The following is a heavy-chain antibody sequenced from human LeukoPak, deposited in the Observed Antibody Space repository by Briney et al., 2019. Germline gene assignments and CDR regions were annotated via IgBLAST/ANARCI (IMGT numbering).Heavy chain of an antibody. CDR1: GGSVSGGDYY. V-gene: IGHV4-31*03. J-gene: IGHJ6*03. CDR2: TRYRGGT. D-gene: IGHD6-13*01. Sequence: SSQTLSLTCTVSGGSVSGGDYYWSWIRQLPGKGLEWIGYTRYRGGTYYNPSLKSRVTISVDTSKNQLSLELSSVTAADTAVYYCATASSPKKAYYMDVWGKGTTVTVSS. CDR3: ATASSPKKAYYMDV.